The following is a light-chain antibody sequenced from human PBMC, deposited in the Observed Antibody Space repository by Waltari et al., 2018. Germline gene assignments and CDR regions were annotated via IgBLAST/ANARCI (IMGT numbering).Light chain of an antibody. CDR2: HAS. Sequence: EIVLTQSPANLSLSPGERATLSCRASQTIRNYLAWYQQKPGQAPRLLSYHASNRATGIPARFNGSGSGTDFTLTISSLEPEDFAVYCCQQRTDLPLTFGGGTTVEIK. CDR3: QQRTDLPLT. V-gene: IGKV3-11*01. CDR1: QTIRNY. J-gene: IGKJ4*01.